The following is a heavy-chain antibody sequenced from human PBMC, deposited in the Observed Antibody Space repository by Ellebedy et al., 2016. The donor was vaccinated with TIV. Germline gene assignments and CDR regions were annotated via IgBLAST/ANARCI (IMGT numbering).Heavy chain of an antibody. D-gene: IGHD4-17*01. CDR2: IRQEGDEI. CDR1: GFNFRSYW. V-gene: IGHV3-7*01. CDR3: ARRASDGDYAVQVNPWFDP. J-gene: IGHJ5*02. Sequence: GGSLRLSCAASGFNFRSYWMTWVRQAPGKGLEWVAKIRQEGDEIYYVESVKGRFTISRDNAKNSLFLQMTSRRVEDTAVYYCARRASDGDYAVQVNPWFDPWGQGTLVTVSS.